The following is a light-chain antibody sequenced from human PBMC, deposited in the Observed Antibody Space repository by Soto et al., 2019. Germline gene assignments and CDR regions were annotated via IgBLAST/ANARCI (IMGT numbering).Light chain of an antibody. CDR1: QTVLYTSNNRNY. V-gene: IGKV4-1*01. J-gene: IGKJ2*01. CDR2: WAS. Sequence: DIVMTQSPDSLAVSLGERATINCRSSQTVLYTSNNRNYLAWYQQKSGQPPKLLFSWASTRESGVPDRFSASGSETDFTLTISSLQAEDVAVYSCHQYYYTRDTFGQGTKVEIK. CDR3: HQYYYTRDT.